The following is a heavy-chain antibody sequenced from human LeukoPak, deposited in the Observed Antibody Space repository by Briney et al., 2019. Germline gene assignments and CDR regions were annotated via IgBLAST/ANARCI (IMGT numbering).Heavy chain of an antibody. Sequence: SETLSLTCTVSGGSISSYYWSWIRQPPGKGLEWIGYIYYSGSTSYNPSLRSRVTISVDTSKNQFSLKLSSVTAADTAVYYCAREGAVGTPREDALDIRGQGTMVTVSS. CDR3: AREGAVGTPREDALDI. D-gene: IGHD1-26*01. CDR1: GGSISSYY. J-gene: IGHJ3*02. CDR2: IYYSGST. V-gene: IGHV4-59*12.